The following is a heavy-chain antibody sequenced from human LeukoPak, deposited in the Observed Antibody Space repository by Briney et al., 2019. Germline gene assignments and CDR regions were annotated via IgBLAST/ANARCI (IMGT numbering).Heavy chain of an antibody. V-gene: IGHV3-74*01. CDR3: ARDGYSGSYYRLYYFFMDV. Sequence: PGGSLRLSCAASGFTFSSYWMHWVRQTPGKGLIYISRINNDGSSANYADSVRGRFTISRDNAENTLYLQMNSLRGEDTAVYYCARDGYSGSYYRLYYFFMDVWGKGTTVTVSS. CDR2: INNDGSSA. CDR1: GFTFSSYW. J-gene: IGHJ6*03. D-gene: IGHD1-26*01.